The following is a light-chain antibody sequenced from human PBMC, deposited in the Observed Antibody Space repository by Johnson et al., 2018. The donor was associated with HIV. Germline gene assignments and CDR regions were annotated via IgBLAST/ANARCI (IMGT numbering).Light chain of an antibody. J-gene: IGLJ1*01. V-gene: IGLV1-51*02. CDR3: GSWDNTLSGFG. CDR2: ENN. Sequence: QSVLTQPPSVSAAPGQKVTISCSGNSSNIGNVYVCWYQQLPVTAPKLLIYENNKRPSGIPDRFSGSKSGTSATLGITGLQTGDEADYCCGSWDNTLSGFGFGAGTKGTGL. CDR1: SSNIGNVY.